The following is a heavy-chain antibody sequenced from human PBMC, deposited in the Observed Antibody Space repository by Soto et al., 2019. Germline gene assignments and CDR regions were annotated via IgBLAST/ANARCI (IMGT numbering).Heavy chain of an antibody. Sequence: PGGSLRLSCAASGFTFSDYYMSWIRQAPGKGLEWVSYISSSGSTIYYADSVKGRFTISRDNAKNSLYLQMNSLRAEDTAVYYCARSRAWMYRAPMDVCGQGTTVTVS. J-gene: IGHJ6*02. D-gene: IGHD1-26*01. CDR3: ARSRAWMYRAPMDV. CDR1: GFTFSDYY. V-gene: IGHV3-11*01. CDR2: ISSSGSTI.